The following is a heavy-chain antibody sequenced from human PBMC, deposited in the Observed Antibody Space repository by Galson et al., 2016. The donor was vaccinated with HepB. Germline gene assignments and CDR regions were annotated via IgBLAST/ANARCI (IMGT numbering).Heavy chain of an antibody. J-gene: IGHJ6*02. Sequence: SLRLSCAASGFTFSSYGMNWVRQAPGRGLEWVAYISASSGTIYYADSVKGRFTISRDNANNSLTLQMNSLRAEDTAFYYCARPYTYYFGSGSYFDVLHYGMDVWGQGTTVTVSS. CDR2: ISASSGTI. D-gene: IGHD3-10*01. CDR1: GFTFSSYG. V-gene: IGHV3-48*01. CDR3: ARPYTYYFGSGSYFDVLHYGMDV.